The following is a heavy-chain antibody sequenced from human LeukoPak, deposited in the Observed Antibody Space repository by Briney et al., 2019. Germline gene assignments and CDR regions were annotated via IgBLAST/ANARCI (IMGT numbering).Heavy chain of an antibody. CDR2: IYTSGST. J-gene: IGHJ3*02. CDR3: ARAWQQLRWCAFDI. V-gene: IGHV4-4*07. CDR1: GGSISSYY. D-gene: IGHD6-13*01. Sequence: SETLSLTCTVSGGSISSYYWSWIRQPAGKGLEWIGRIYTSGSTNYSPSLKSRVTMSVDTSKNQFSLKLSSVTAADTAVYYCARAWQQLRWCAFDIWGQGTMVTVSS.